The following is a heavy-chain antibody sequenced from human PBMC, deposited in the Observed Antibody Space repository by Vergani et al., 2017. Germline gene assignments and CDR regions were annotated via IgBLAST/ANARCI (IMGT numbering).Heavy chain of an antibody. D-gene: IGHD1-1*01. CDR1: GFTFSSYS. V-gene: IGHV3-21*01. CDR3: ASHRNDNYYGMDV. CDR2: ISSSSSYI. J-gene: IGHJ6*02. Sequence: EVQLVESGGGLVKPGGSLRLSCAASGFTFSSYSMNWVRQAPGKGLEWVSSISSSSSYIYYADSVKGRFTISRDNAKNSLYLQMNGLRAEDTDVYYCASHRNDNYYGMDVWGQGTTVTVSS.